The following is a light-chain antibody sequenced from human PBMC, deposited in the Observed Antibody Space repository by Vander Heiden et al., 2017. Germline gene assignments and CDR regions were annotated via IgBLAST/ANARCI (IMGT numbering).Light chain of an antibody. CDR2: DAS. CDR3: QQRSNWPT. Sequence: EIALTQSLATLSLSPGARAIVSCRASQSVSSYLAWYQQKPGQAPRLLIYDASNRATGIPARFSGSGSGTDFTLTISSLEPEDFAVYYCQQRSNWPTFGPGTKVDIK. J-gene: IGKJ3*01. CDR1: QSVSSY. V-gene: IGKV3-11*01.